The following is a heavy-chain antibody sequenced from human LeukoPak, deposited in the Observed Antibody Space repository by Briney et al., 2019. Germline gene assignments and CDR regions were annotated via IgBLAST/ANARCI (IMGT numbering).Heavy chain of an antibody. CDR2: INPSGGST. J-gene: IGHJ3*02. V-gene: IGHV1-46*01. Sequence: ASVRVSCKASGYTFTSYYTHWVRQAPGQGLEWMGIINPSGGSTSYAQKFQGRVTMTRDTSTSTVYMELSSLRSEDTAVYYCARGSGYGDSHRHDAFDIWGQGTMVTVSS. CDR1: GYTFTSYY. CDR3: ARGSGYGDSHRHDAFDI. D-gene: IGHD4-17*01.